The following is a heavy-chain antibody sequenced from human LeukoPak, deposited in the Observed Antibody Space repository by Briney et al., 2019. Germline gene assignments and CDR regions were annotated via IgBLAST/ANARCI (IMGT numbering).Heavy chain of an antibody. V-gene: IGHV4-4*07. D-gene: IGHD1-26*01. Sequence: SETLSLTCTVSGGSISSYYWSWIRQPAGKGLEWIGRIYTSGSTNYNPSLKSRVTMSVDTSKNQFSLKLSSVTAADTAVYYCARVPLSGSYSYFDYWGQGTLVTVSS. CDR3: ARVPLSGSYSYFDY. J-gene: IGHJ4*02. CDR1: GGSISSYY. CDR2: IYTSGST.